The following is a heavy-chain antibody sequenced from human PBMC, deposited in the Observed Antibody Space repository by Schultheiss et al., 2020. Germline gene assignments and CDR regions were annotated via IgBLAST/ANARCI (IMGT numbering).Heavy chain of an antibody. J-gene: IGHJ4*02. D-gene: IGHD6-19*01. CDR2: IYSGGTT. CDR1: GFTVSSNY. CDR3: ARFFEQWPIDY. Sequence: GGSLRLSCAASGFTVSSNYMSWVRQAPGKGLEWVSVIYSGGTTYYADSVNGRFTISRDNSKNTLYLQMNSLRAEDTAVYYCARFFEQWPIDYWGQGTLVTVSS. V-gene: IGHV3-66*01.